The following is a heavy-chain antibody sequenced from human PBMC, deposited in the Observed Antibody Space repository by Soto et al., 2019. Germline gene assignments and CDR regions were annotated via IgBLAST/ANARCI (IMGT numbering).Heavy chain of an antibody. CDR3: AREGRRAMIAHFDY. Sequence: PSETLSLTCTVSGGSISSSSYYWGWIRQPPGKGLEWIGSIYYSGSTYYNPSLKSRVTISVDTSKNQFSLKLSSVTAADTAVYYCAREGRRAMIAHFDYWGQGTLVTVSS. J-gene: IGHJ4*02. V-gene: IGHV4-39*07. CDR2: IYYSGST. CDR1: GGSISSSSYY. D-gene: IGHD3-22*01.